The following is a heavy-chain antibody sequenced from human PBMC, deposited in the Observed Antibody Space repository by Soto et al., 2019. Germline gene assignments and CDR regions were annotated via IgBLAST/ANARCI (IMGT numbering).Heavy chain of an antibody. Sequence: PGGSLRLSCAASGFTFSSYAMHWVRQAPGKGLEWVAVISYDGSNKYYADSVKGRFTISGDNSKNTLYLQMNSLRAEDTAVYYCARDSNYKTYYDFWSGYRMLNWFDPWGQGTLVTVSS. CDR1: GFTFSSYA. CDR3: ARDSNYKTYYDFWSGYRMLNWFDP. V-gene: IGHV3-30-3*01. D-gene: IGHD3-3*01. CDR2: ISYDGSNK. J-gene: IGHJ5*02.